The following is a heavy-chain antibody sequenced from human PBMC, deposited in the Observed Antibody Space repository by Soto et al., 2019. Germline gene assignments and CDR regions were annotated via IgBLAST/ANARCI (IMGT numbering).Heavy chain of an antibody. CDR3: ARSPPAPGLNRRDISKFDP. CDR2: ISAYNGNT. CDR1: GYTFTSYG. J-gene: IGHJ5*02. V-gene: IGHV1-18*01. Sequence: QVQLVQSGAEVKKPGASVKVSCKASGYTFTSYGISWVRQAPGQGLEWMGWISAYNGNTNYAQKHQGRVTMTTDTSKSTAYMGLRGLRSDDTAVYYCARSPPAPGLNRRDISKFDPWGQGSLVTVSS.